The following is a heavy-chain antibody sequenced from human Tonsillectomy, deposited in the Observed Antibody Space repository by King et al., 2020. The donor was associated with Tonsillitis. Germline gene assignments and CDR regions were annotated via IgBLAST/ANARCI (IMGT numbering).Heavy chain of an antibody. CDR1: GYSISSGYY. V-gene: IGHV4-38-2*02. CDR3: ATLRGDRPLSWFDP. CDR2: IFHSGST. D-gene: IGHD2-21*02. J-gene: IGHJ5*02. Sequence: QLQESGPGLVKPSETLSLTCSVSGYSISSGYYWGWLRQPPGRGLEWIGSIFHSGSTYYNTSVKSRVTISIDPSKNQFSLNLSSVTAADTAVYYCATLRGDRPLSWFDPWGQGTLVTVSS.